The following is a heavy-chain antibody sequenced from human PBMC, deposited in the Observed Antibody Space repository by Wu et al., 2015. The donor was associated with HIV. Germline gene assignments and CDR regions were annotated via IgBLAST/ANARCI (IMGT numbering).Heavy chain of an antibody. Sequence: QVQLVQSGAEVKKPGSSVKVSCKAFGGTFSSYAISWVRQAPGQGLEWMGGIIPIFGTANYAQKFQGRVTITTDESTSTAYMELSSLRSEDTAVYYCARVDGYCSSTSCSDYYYYGMDVVGRRDPRSTVSS. J-gene: IGHJ6*02. CDR1: GGTFSSYA. D-gene: IGHD2-2*03. CDR2: IIPIFGTA. CDR3: ARVDGYCSSTSCSDYYYYGMDV. V-gene: IGHV1-69*05.